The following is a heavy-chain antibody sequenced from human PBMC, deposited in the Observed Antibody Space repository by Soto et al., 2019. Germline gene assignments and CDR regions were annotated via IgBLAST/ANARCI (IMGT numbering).Heavy chain of an antibody. D-gene: IGHD6-19*01. Sequence: EVQLVESGGGLVKPGGSLRLSCAASGFTFSSYSMNWVRQAPGKGLEWVSSISSSSSYIYYADSVKGRFTISRDNAKTYLYLQRNGRRAEDRAVYYWARDWLGSFAYWGQEPWSPSPQ. V-gene: IGHV3-21*06. CDR2: ISSSSSYI. CDR3: ARDWLGSFAY. CDR1: GFTFSSYS. J-gene: IGHJ4*01.